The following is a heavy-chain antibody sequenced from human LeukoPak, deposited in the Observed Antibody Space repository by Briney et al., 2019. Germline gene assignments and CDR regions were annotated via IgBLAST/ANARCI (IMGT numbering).Heavy chain of an antibody. CDR1: GGFISSYY. CDR3: ARLLWSGYYVDSTTNWFDP. J-gene: IGHJ5*02. Sequence: SETLSLTCTVSGGFISSYYWSWIRQPPGKGLEWIGYIYYSGSTNYNPSLKSRVTISVDTSKNQFSLKLSSVTAADTAVYYCARLLWSGYYVDSTTNWFDPWGQGTLVTVSS. CDR2: IYYSGST. V-gene: IGHV4-59*01. D-gene: IGHD3-3*01.